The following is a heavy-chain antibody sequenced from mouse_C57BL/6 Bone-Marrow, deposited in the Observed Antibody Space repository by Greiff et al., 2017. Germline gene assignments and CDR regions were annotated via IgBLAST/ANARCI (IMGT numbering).Heavy chain of an antibody. Sequence: EVMLVESGGGLVKPGGSLKLSCAASGFTFSDYGMRWVRQAPEQGLEWVAYISSGSSTIYYADTVKGRFTISRDNAKNTLFLQMTSLRSEDTAMYYCARHGSGYWYFDVWGTGTTVTVSS. J-gene: IGHJ1*03. CDR2: ISSGSSTI. CDR1: GFTFSDYG. V-gene: IGHV5-17*01. CDR3: ARHGSGYWYFDV.